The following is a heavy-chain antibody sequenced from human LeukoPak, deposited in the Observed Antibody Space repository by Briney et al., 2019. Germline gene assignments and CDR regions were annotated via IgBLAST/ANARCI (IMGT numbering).Heavy chain of an antibody. CDR3: VKDDVGNFDY. D-gene: IGHD2-15*01. CDR1: GFTFSSYT. Sequence: GGSLRLSCAASGFTFSSYTMNWVRQAPGKGLEWVSSISSGSSYIYSADSVKGRFTISRDNAKNSLYLQMNSLRADDTAVHYCVKDDVGNFDYWGQGTLVTVSS. CDR2: ISSGSSYI. J-gene: IGHJ4*02. V-gene: IGHV3-21*01.